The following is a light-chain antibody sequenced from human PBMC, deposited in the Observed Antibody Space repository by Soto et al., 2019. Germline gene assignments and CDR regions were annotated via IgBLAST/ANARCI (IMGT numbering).Light chain of an antibody. J-gene: IGKJ1*01. CDR1: QSISSTF. CDR3: QQYESSWT. Sequence: EIVLTQSPGTLSLSPGERATLSCRASQSISSTFLAWYQHKPGQAPNVVIYGASRRATGIPDRFTGSGSGTDFTLTISRLEPEDFAVYYCQQYESSWTFGQGTKVE. V-gene: IGKV3-20*01. CDR2: GAS.